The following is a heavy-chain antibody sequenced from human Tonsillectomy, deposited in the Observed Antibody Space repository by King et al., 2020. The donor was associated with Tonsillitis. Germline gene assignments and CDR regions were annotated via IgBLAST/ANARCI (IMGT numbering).Heavy chain of an antibody. D-gene: IGHD1-26*01. J-gene: IGHJ4*02. Sequence: VQLVESGGGVVQPGRSLRLSCAASGFTFTTYGMHWVRQAPGKGLEWVTLISHDGGKKYYADSMKGRFTVSRDNSKKTLYLQMNSLRAEDTAVYYCAKVGQGRGLNFDNWGQGTLVTVSS. CDR2: ISHDGGKK. V-gene: IGHV3-30*18. CDR1: GFTFTTYG. CDR3: AKVGQGRGLNFDN.